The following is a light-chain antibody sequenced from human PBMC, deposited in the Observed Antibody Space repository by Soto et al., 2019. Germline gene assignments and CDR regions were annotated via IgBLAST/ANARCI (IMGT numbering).Light chain of an antibody. CDR1: NSNIGGNP. Sequence: QSVLTQPPSASGTPGQRVTISCSGSNSNIGGNPVKWFHQLPGTAPKLLINNTNQRPPAVPARLSGSKSGTSSSLAISGLHSEDEAGYVCAVWDESLEGWVFGAGAKVPVL. V-gene: IGLV1-44*01. J-gene: IGLJ3*02. CDR3: AVWDESLEGWV. CDR2: NTN.